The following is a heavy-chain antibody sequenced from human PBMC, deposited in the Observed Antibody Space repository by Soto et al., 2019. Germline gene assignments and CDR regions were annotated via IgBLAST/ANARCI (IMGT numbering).Heavy chain of an antibody. Sequence: QVQLQQWGAGPLRPLETLSLTCGVPGGSFSGYYWAWIRQSPGKGLEWIGEINDRGSINYNPSLKSRVSISVDTSKSHYSLNLTSVTAADTAVYYCARESHDILTGPPWVWYFDLWGRGTLVTVSS. J-gene: IGHJ2*01. V-gene: IGHV4-34*01. D-gene: IGHD3-9*01. CDR2: INDRGSI. CDR1: GGSFSGYY. CDR3: ARESHDILTGPPWVWYFDL.